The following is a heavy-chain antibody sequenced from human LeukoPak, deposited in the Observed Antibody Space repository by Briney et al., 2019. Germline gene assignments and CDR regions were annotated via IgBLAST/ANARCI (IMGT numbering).Heavy chain of an antibody. V-gene: IGHV3-11*01. J-gene: IGHJ5*02. Sequence: GGSLRLSCAASGFTFSDYYMSWIRQAPGKGLEWGSYISSSGSTIYYADSVKGRFTISRDNAKNSLYLQMNSLRAEDTAVYYCARARQQLALTTNWFDPWGQGTLVTVSS. CDR3: ARARQQLALTTNWFDP. CDR2: ISSSGSTI. CDR1: GFTFSDYY. D-gene: IGHD6-13*01.